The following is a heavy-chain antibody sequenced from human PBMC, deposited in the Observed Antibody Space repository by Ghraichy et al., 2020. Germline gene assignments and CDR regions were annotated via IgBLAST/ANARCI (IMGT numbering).Heavy chain of an antibody. J-gene: IGHJ4*01. CDR1: GGSISSYY. CDR3: ATTLF. V-gene: IGHV4-59*01. Sequence: SETLSLTCTVSGGSISSYYWSWIRQAPGKGLEWIGYIHYSGTTSYSPSLKSRVTLSVDTSKNQFSLKLTSVTSADTAVYYCATTLFWGHGILVTVSS. D-gene: IGHD3-9*01. CDR2: IHYSGTT.